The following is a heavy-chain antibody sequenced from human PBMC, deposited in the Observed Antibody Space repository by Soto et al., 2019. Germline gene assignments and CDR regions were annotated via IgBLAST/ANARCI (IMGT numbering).Heavy chain of an antibody. CDR3: ARAVGYYYGMDV. CDR1: GYICIYYG. D-gene: IGHD2-15*01. Sequence: QVQLVQSGAEVKKPGASVKVSCKSSGYICIYYGINWVRQAPGQGLEWMGRISAYKGNTNCPKKLRGRFTMTTETSTRTAYMELRSLRFGDTAVYYCARAVGYYYGMDVWGEGTTVTVSS. V-gene: IGHV1-18*01. J-gene: IGHJ6*04. CDR2: ISAYKGNT.